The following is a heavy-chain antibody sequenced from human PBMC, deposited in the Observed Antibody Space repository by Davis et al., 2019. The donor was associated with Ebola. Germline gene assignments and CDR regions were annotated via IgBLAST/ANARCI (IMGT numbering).Heavy chain of an antibody. CDR1: GGSISRGGYS. CDR2: IYYSGST. D-gene: IGHD3-9*01. CDR3: ARGVTDILTGFVDV. Sequence: MPSETLSLTCVVSGGSISRGGYSWSWIRQPPGKGLEWIGYIYYSGSTNYNPSLKSRVTISVDTSKNQFSLKLSSVTAADTAVYYCARGVTDILTGFVDVWGKGTTVTVSS. J-gene: IGHJ6*04. V-gene: IGHV4-61*08.